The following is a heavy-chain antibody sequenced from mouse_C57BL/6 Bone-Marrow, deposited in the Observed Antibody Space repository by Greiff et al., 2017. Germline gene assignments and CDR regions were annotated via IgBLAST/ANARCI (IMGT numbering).Heavy chain of an antibody. CDR2: IYPGDGDT. CDR1: GYAFSSYW. V-gene: IGHV1-80*01. CDR3: ARRYYGSIPYAMDY. Sequence: QVQLQQSGAELVKPGASVKISCKASGYAFSSYWMNWVKQRPGKGLEWIGQIYPGDGDTNYNGKFKGKATLTADKSSSTAYMQLSSLTSEDSAVYFCARRYYGSIPYAMDYWGQGTSVTVAS. J-gene: IGHJ4*01. D-gene: IGHD1-1*01.